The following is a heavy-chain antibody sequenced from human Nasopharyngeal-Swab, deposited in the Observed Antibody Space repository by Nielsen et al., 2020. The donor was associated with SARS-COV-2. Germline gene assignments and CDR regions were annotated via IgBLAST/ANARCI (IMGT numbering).Heavy chain of an antibody. CDR3: AREGYSGYDSFYFDY. Sequence: GGSLRLSCAATGFTFSSNWMSWVRQAPGKGLEWVANTKQDGSEIYYVDSVKGRFTISRDNAKNSLYLQMNSLRAEDTAVYYCAREGYSGYDSFYFDYWGQGTLVTVSS. CDR1: GFTFSSNW. CDR2: TKQDGSEI. J-gene: IGHJ4*02. V-gene: IGHV3-7*01. D-gene: IGHD5-12*01.